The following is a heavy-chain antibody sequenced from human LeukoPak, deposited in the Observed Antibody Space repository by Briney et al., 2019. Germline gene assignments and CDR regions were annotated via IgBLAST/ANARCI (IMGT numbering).Heavy chain of an antibody. D-gene: IGHD4-17*01. CDR3: ASEGYGDYVGAFDI. V-gene: IGHV3-30-3*01. J-gene: IGHJ3*02. Sequence: GGFLRLSCAASGFTFSDYYMSWIRQAPGKGLEWVAVISYDGSNKYYADSVKGRFTISRDNSKNTLYLQMNSLRAEDTAVYYCASEGYGDYVGAFDIWGQGTMVTVSS. CDR2: ISYDGSNK. CDR1: GFTFSDYY.